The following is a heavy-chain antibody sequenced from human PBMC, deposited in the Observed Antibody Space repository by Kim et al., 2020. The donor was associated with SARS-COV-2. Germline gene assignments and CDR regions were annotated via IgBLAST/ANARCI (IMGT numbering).Heavy chain of an antibody. J-gene: IGHJ1*01. D-gene: IGHD2-2*01. CDR3: ARVGGYCSSTSCYGIEYFQH. V-gene: IGHV4-31*03. CDR1: GGSISSGGYY. Sequence: SETLSLTCTVSGGSISSGGYYWSWIRQHPGKGLEWIGYIYYSGSTYYNPSLKSRVTISVDTSKNQFSLKLSSVTAADTAVYYCARVGGYCSSTSCYGIEYFQHWGQGTLVTVSS. CDR2: IYYSGST.